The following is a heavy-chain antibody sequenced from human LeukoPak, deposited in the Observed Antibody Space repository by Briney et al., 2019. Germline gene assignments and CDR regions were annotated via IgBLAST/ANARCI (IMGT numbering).Heavy chain of an antibody. CDR1: GFTVSSNY. D-gene: IGHD6-6*01. J-gene: IGHJ4*02. CDR3: ARDSWQLAVIDY. CDR2: IYSGGST. V-gene: IGHV3-66*01. Sequence: GGSLRLSCAASGFTVSSNYMSWVRQAPGKGLEWVSVIYSGGSTYYTDSVKGRFTISRDNSKNTLYLQMNSLRAEDTAVYYCARDSWQLAVIDYWGQGTLVTVSS.